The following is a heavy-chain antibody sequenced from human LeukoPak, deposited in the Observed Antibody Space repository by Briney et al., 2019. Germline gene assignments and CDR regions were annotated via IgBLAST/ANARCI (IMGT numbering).Heavy chain of an antibody. J-gene: IGHJ4*02. V-gene: IGHV3-21*04. CDR1: AFSLNAYN. Sequence: GGSLRLSCAASAFSLNAYNMNWVRQAPGKGLEWVSSISYTGTYIYYADSVKGRFTISRDNAQNSLYLQMNSLEAEDTAIYYCVRDRGTYRPIDYWGQGTLVTVSS. CDR3: VRDRGTYRPIDY. CDR2: ISYTGTYI. D-gene: IGHD1-26*01.